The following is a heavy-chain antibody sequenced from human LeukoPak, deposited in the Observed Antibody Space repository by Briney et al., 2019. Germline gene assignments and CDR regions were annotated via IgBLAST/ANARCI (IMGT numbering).Heavy chain of an antibody. CDR2: IWYDGSNK. Sequence: GRSLRLSCAASGFTFSSYGMHWVRQAPGKGLEWVAVIWYDGSNKYYADSVKGRFTISRDNSKNTLYLQMNSLRAEDTAVYYCARALPGMTLFDYWGQGTLVTVSS. J-gene: IGHJ4*02. CDR3: ARALPGMTLFDY. CDR1: GFTFSSYG. V-gene: IGHV3-33*01.